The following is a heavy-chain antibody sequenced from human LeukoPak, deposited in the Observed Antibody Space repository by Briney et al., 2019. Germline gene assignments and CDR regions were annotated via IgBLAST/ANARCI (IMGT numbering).Heavy chain of an antibody. J-gene: IGHJ4*02. D-gene: IGHD3-9*01. V-gene: IGHV1-2*02. Sequence: GASVKVSCKASGYTFTGYYMHWVRQAPGQGLEWMGWINPNSGGTNYAQKFQGRVTMTRDTSISTAYMELSRLRSDDTAVYYCARSTYYDILTGYQYYFGYWGQGTLVTVSS. CDR2: INPNSGGT. CDR1: GYTFTGYY. CDR3: ARSTYYDILTGYQYYFGY.